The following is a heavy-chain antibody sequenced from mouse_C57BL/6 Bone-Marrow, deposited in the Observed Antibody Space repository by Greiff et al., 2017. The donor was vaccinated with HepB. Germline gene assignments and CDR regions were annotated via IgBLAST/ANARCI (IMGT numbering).Heavy chain of an antibody. Sequence: QVQLKESGPELVKPGASVKISCKASGYAFSSSWMNWVKQRPGKGLEWIGRIYPGDGDTNYNGKFKGKATLTADKSSSTAYMQLSSLTSEDSAVYFCARGYDYDYYAMDYWGQGTSVTVSS. CDR3: ARGYDYDYYAMDY. CDR1: GYAFSSSW. D-gene: IGHD2-4*01. J-gene: IGHJ4*01. V-gene: IGHV1-82*01. CDR2: IYPGDGDT.